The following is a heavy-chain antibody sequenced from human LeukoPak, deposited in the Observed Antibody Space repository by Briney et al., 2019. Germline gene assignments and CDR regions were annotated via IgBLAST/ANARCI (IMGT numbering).Heavy chain of an antibody. CDR2: ISYDGSNK. V-gene: IGHV3-30*03. D-gene: IGHD6-13*01. CDR1: GFTFSSCG. Sequence: PGGSLRLSCAASGFTFSSCGMHWVRQAPGKGLEWVAVISYDGSNKYYADSVKGRFTISRDNSKNTLYLQMNSLRAEDTAVYYCASSWAYFDSWGQGTLVTVSS. CDR3: ASSWAYFDS. J-gene: IGHJ4*02.